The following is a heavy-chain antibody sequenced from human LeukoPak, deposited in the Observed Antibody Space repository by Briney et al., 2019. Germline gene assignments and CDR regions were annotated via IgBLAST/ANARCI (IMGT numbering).Heavy chain of an antibody. CDR2: IYYSGST. V-gene: IGHV4-59*08. D-gene: IGHD6-13*01. CDR3: ARLGDPAAAGSAGMDV. Sequence: SETLSLTCTVSGGSISSYYWSWIRQPPGKGLEWIGYIYYSGSTNYNPSLKSRVTISVDTPKNQFSLKLSSVTAADTAVYYCARLGDPAAAGSAGMDVWGQGTTVTVSS. J-gene: IGHJ6*02. CDR1: GGSISSYY.